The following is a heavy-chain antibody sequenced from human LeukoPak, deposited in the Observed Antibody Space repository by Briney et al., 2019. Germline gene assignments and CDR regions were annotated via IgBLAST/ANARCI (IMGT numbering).Heavy chain of an antibody. CDR3: ASLWEYYFDH. Sequence: SETLSLTCTVSGGSISSFYWSWIRQFPGKGLEWIGYIYHSGSTKYTPSLKSRVSISLDTSKSQFSLRLTSVTAADTAVYYCASLWEYYFDHWGKGAQVTVSS. V-gene: IGHV4-59*08. CDR1: GGSISSFY. J-gene: IGHJ4*02. CDR2: IYHSGST. D-gene: IGHD1-26*01.